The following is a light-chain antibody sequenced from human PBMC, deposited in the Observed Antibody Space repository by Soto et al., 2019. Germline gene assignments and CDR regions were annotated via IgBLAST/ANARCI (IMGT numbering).Light chain of an antibody. V-gene: IGKV1-5*01. J-gene: IGKJ1*01. CDR3: QQYDNYST. Sequence: DIQMTQSPSTLSASVGDRVTITCRASQRITTWLAWYQQKPGKAPKLLIYDASSLESGVPSRFSGSGSGTEFTLTISSLQPDDFANYYCQQYDNYSTFGQGTKVDIK. CDR2: DAS. CDR1: QRITTW.